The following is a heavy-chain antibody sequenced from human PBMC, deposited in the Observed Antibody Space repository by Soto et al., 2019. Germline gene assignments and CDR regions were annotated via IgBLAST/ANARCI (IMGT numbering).Heavy chain of an antibody. CDR1: GGTFSTSA. CDR2: IIPIFGTA. V-gene: IGHV1-69*12. Sequence: QVQLVQSGAEVKKPGSSVMVSCKASGGTFSTSAISWVRQAPGQGLEWMGGIIPIFGTASYAQKFQGRGPMTADESTSTAYMELRSLTSEDTAVYYCARSLGLEYYYGMDVWGQGTTVTVSS. D-gene: IGHD1-1*01. CDR3: ARSLGLEYYYGMDV. J-gene: IGHJ6*02.